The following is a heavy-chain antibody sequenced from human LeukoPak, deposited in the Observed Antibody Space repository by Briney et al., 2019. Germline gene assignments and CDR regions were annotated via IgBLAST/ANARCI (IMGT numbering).Heavy chain of an antibody. V-gene: IGHV4-39*01. CDR2: IYYTGIT. CDR3: ARHVDNYGYPNWSDP. CDR1: GGSLSSTTYY. Sequence: SETLSLTCTVSGGSLSSTTYYWGWIRQPPGKGLEWIGTIYYTGITSYNPSLESRVTMSVDTSKNQFSLNLNSVTAADTAVYYCARHVDNYGYPNWSDPWGQGALVTVSS. J-gene: IGHJ5*02. D-gene: IGHD5-18*01.